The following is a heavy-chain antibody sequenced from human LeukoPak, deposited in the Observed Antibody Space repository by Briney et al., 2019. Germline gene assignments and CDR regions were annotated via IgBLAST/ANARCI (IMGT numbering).Heavy chain of an antibody. CDR3: AREEQWLVRVGYYYYYMDV. D-gene: IGHD6-19*01. CDR2: TYYRSKWYN. CDR1: GDSVSSNSAA. J-gene: IGHJ6*03. V-gene: IGHV6-1*01. Sequence: SQTLSLTCAISGDSVSSNSAAWNWIRQSPSRGLEWLGRTYYRSKWYNDYAVSVKSRITINPDTSKNQFSLQLNSVTPEDTAVYYCAREEQWLVRVGYYYYYMDVWGKGTTVTVSS.